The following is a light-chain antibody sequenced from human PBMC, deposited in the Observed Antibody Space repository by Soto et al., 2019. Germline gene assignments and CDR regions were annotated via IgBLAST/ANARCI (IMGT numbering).Light chain of an antibody. V-gene: IGKV3-20*01. Sequence: EVVMTQSPATLSVSPGERATLSCRASQSVSSSFLTWYQQKPGQAPRLLIYGASSRATGIPDRFSGGGSGTDFTPTISRLEPEDFAVYYCQQYGSSPLTFGGGTKVDI. CDR2: GAS. CDR3: QQYGSSPLT. CDR1: QSVSSSF. J-gene: IGKJ4*01.